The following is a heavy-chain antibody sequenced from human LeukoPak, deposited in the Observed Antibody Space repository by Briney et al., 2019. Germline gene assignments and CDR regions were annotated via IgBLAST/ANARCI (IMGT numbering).Heavy chain of an antibody. J-gene: IGHJ2*01. Sequence: SETLSLTCTASGDSISRTHYSWGWIRQPPGKGLEWIGSIYYSGSTYYNPSLKSRVTISVDTSKNQFSLKLSSVTAADTAVYYCARGLTTVALYWYFDLWGRGTLVTVSS. CDR3: ARGLTTVALYWYFDL. D-gene: IGHD4-23*01. CDR2: IYYSGST. V-gene: IGHV4-39*07. CDR1: GDSISRTHYS.